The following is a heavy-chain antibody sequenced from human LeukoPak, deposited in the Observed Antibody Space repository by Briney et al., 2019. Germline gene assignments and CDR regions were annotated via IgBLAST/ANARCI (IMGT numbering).Heavy chain of an antibody. Sequence: PSETPSLTCTVSGGSISSSSYYWGWIRQPPGKGLEWIGSIYYSGSTYYNPSLKSRVTISVDTSKNQFSLKLSSVTAADTAVYYCARRGSTSCYYDYWGQGTLVTVSS. CDR1: GGSISSSSYY. J-gene: IGHJ4*02. D-gene: IGHD2-2*01. V-gene: IGHV4-39*01. CDR3: ARRGSTSCYYDY. CDR2: IYYSGST.